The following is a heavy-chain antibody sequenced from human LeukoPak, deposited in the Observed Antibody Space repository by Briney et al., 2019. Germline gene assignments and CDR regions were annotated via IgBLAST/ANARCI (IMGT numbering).Heavy chain of an antibody. Sequence: SETLSLTCTLSGRSISSSRYYWGWIRQPPGKGLAGIGSIYYSGSTYYNPSLKSRVTISVDTFKSQFPLKLCSVTAADTAVYYCARLARIVVVVPAAIWVDYWGQGTLVTVSS. D-gene: IGHD2-2*02. V-gene: IGHV4-39*01. J-gene: IGHJ4*02. CDR1: GRSISSSRYY. CDR3: ARLARIVVVVPAAIWVDY. CDR2: IYYSGST.